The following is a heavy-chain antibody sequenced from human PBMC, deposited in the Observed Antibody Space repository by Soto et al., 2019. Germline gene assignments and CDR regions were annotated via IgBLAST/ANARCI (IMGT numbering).Heavy chain of an antibody. J-gene: IGHJ4*02. CDR1: GFTFSSYA. Sequence: EVQLLESGGGLVQPGGSLRLSCAASGFTFSSYAMSWVRQAPGKGLEWVSAISGSGGSTYYADSVKGRFTISRDNSKNTLYLQMNSLRAEDTAVYYCAKDSGWDIAVAGYFDCWGQGTLVTVSS. D-gene: IGHD6-19*01. CDR3: AKDSGWDIAVAGYFDC. CDR2: ISGSGGST. V-gene: IGHV3-23*01.